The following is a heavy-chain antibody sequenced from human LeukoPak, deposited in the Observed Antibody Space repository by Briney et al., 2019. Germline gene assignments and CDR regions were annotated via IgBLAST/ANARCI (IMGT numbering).Heavy chain of an antibody. Sequence: PGGSLRLSCAASGFTFSSYGLSWVRQAPGKGLEWVSGITGSGDSTFYADSVKGRFTISRDNSKNTLYLQMNSLRAEDTAVYYCAGRYDSSGYPLHWGQGTLVTVSS. CDR1: GFTFSSYG. CDR2: ITGSGDST. CDR3: AGRYDSSGYPLH. D-gene: IGHD3-22*01. V-gene: IGHV3-23*01. J-gene: IGHJ4*02.